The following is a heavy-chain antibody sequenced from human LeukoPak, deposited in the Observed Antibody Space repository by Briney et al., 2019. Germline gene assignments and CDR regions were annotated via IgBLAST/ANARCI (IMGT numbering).Heavy chain of an antibody. D-gene: IGHD2/OR15-2a*01. Sequence: SGGSLRLSCAASGFSFSSYGMHWVRQAPGKGLEWVAVIWYDGSSQYYADSVKGGFTISRDNSKNTLFLQMNSLRVEDTAVYYCARDPTQYTTAWYSDYWGQGTLVTVSS. CDR3: ARDPTQYTTAWYSDY. CDR1: GFSFSSYG. J-gene: IGHJ4*02. V-gene: IGHV3-33*01. CDR2: IWYDGSSQ.